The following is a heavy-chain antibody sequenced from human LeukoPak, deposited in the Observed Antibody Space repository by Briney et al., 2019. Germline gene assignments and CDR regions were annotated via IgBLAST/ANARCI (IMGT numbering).Heavy chain of an antibody. CDR1: GFTFSSYW. Sequence: GGSLRLSCAASGFTFSSYWMSWVRQAPGKGLEWVANIKQDGSEKYYVDSVKGRFTISRDNAKNSLYLQMNSLRAEDTAVYYCAREEGRPGYSSSWYYYYYGMDVWGQGTTVTVSS. V-gene: IGHV3-7*01. CDR3: AREEGRPGYSSSWYYYYYGMDV. J-gene: IGHJ6*02. CDR2: IKQDGSEK. D-gene: IGHD6-13*01.